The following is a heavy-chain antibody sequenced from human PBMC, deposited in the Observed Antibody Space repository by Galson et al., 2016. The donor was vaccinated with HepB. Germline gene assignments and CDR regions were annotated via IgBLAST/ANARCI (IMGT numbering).Heavy chain of an antibody. V-gene: IGHV3-30*18. D-gene: IGHD2-2*01. CDR3: AKDGRIYCSSASCHDPFHD. J-gene: IGHJ4*02. Sequence: SLRLSCAASGFTFSSYGMHWVRQAPGKGLEWVAFISYDGSNKKYADSVKGRFTISRDNSKKTLYLQMNSLRAEDTAVYYCAKDGRIYCSSASCHDPFHDWGQGTLVTVSS. CDR2: ISYDGSNK. CDR1: GFTFSSYG.